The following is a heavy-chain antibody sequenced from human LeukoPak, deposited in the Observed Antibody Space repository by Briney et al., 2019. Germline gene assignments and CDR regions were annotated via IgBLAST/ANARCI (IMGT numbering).Heavy chain of an antibody. CDR1: GYTFTSYD. D-gene: IGHD2-8*01. J-gene: IGHJ6*02. V-gene: IGHV1-8*01. CDR3: ARGRVLMVYGQRLYYYYGMDV. CDR2: MNPSSGNT. Sequence: ASVKVSCKASGYTFTSYDINWVRQATGQGLEWMGWMNPSSGNTGYAQKFQGRVTMTRNTSISTAYMELSSLRSEDTAVYYCARGRVLMVYGQRLYYYYGMDVWGQGTTVTVSS.